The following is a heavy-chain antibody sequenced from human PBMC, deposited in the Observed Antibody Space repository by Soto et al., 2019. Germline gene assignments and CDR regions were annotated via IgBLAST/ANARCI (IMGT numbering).Heavy chain of an antibody. J-gene: IGHJ4*02. CDR1: GGTFRSYA. CDR3: ARDYYDSSGYYDLDY. Sequence: ASVKVSCKASGGTFRSYAISWGRQAPGQWIEWMGGNIPIFGTANYAQQFQGRATITADESTSTAYMELSSLRSEDTAVYSCARDYYDSSGYYDLDYWGQGTLGTVPQ. D-gene: IGHD3-22*01. V-gene: IGHV1-69*13. CDR2: NIPIFGTA.